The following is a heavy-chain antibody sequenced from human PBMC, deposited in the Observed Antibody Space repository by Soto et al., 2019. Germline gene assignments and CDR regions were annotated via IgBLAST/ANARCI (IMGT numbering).Heavy chain of an antibody. CDR3: ARLLCLRTSCYKGSRHFFDV. D-gene: IGHD2-2*02. CDR2: IYPAASDA. CDR1: GYSFSNYW. J-gene: IGHJ4*02. Sequence: QSLKVSCKGSGYSFSNYWIAWLRQMPGEGLEWMGVIYPAASDARYSPSFQGQVTISVDNSISTAYLQWSSLKASDTAMYYCARLLCLRTSCYKGSRHFFDVWGQGALVTVS. V-gene: IGHV5-51*01.